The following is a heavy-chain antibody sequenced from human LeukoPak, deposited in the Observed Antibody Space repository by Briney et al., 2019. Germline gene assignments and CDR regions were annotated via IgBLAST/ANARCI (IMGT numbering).Heavy chain of an antibody. CDR1: GYTFTGYY. Sequence: GASVKVSCKASGYTFTGYYMHWVRQAPGQGLEWMGWINPNSGGTNYAQKFQGRVTMTRDTSISTAYMELSRLRSDDTAVYYRAREGDGYNYYFDYWGQGTLVTVSS. D-gene: IGHD5-12*01. J-gene: IGHJ4*02. CDR2: INPNSGGT. V-gene: IGHV1-2*02. CDR3: AREGDGYNYYFDY.